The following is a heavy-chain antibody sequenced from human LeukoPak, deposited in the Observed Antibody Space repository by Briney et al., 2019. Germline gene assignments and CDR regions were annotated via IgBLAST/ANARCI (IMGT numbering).Heavy chain of an antibody. CDR1: GFTFDDYA. D-gene: IGHD3-22*01. Sequence: PGRSLRLSCAASGFTFDDYAMHWVRQAPGKGLEWVSGIRWNSGSIGYADSVKGRFTISRDNAKNSMYLQMNSLRAEDTALYYCAKDIGYYDSSGPNAFDIWGQGTMVTVSS. V-gene: IGHV3-9*01. J-gene: IGHJ3*02. CDR3: AKDIGYYDSSGPNAFDI. CDR2: IRWNSGSI.